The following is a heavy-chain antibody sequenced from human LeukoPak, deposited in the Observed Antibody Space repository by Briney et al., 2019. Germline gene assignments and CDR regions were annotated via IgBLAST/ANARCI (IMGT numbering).Heavy chain of an antibody. CDR1: GSTLTEVS. CDR2: FALEDGET. V-gene: IGHV1-24*01. CDR3: ASQEAGAFAFDY. Sequence: ASVKVSCQVSGSTLTEVSIHWVRQAPGKGLEWMGSFALEDGETIYEQNFEGRVTMTEHTSPDTAYMELNSLTSEDTAIYYCASQEAGAFAFDYWGQGTLVIVSS. J-gene: IGHJ4*02.